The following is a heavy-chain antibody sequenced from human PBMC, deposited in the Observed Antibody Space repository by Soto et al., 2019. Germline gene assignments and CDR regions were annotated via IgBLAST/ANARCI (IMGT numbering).Heavy chain of an antibody. CDR1: GGTFSSYA. J-gene: IGHJ3*02. CDR2: IIPIFGTA. D-gene: IGHD1-26*01. V-gene: IGHV1-69*13. Sequence: GASVKVSCKASGGTFSSYAISWVRQAPGQGLEWMGGIIPIFGTANYAQKFQGRVTITADESTSTAYMELSSLRSEDTAVYYCAGEGVGAHPGAFDIWGQGTMVTVSS. CDR3: AGEGVGAHPGAFDI.